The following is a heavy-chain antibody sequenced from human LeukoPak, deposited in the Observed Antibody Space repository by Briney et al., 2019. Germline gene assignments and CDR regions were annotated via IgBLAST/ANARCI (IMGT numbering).Heavy chain of an antibody. J-gene: IGHJ5*02. Sequence: GGSLRLSCAASGFPFSSYSMNWVRRAPGKGLEWVSSISSSSSYIYYADSVKGRFTISRDNAKNSLYLQMNSLRAEDTAVYYCARPTASGVDPWGQGTLVTVSS. CDR3: ARPTASGVDP. V-gene: IGHV3-21*01. CDR1: GFPFSSYS. CDR2: ISSSSSYI.